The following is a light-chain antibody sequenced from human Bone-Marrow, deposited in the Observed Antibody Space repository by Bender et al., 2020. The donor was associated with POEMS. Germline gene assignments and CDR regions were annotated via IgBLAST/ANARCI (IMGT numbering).Light chain of an antibody. J-gene: IGLJ3*02. Sequence: QSALTQPRSVSGSPGQSVTISCTGTSSDVGGYNYVSWYQQHPGKAPKLMIYDVSKRPSGVPDRFSGSKSGNTASLTISGLQAEDEADYYFCSYAGSYTWVFGGVT. CDR2: DVS. V-gene: IGLV2-11*01. CDR1: SSDVGGYNY. CDR3: CSYAGSYTWV.